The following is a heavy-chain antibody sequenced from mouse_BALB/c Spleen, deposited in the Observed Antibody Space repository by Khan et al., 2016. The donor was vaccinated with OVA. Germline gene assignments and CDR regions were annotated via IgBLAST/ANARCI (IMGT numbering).Heavy chain of an antibody. V-gene: IGHV1-4*01. Sequence: QVQLQQSGAELARPGASVKMSCKASGYTFTSYSMHWIKQRPGQGLEWIGNINPSNAYTNYNQKFKDKATLTADKSSSTAYMQLSSLTSEDSAVYYCARDFHSYGRRGALDYWGQGTSVTVSS. J-gene: IGHJ4*01. D-gene: IGHD1-1*01. CDR3: ARDFHSYGRRGALDY. CDR1: GYTFTSYS. CDR2: INPSNAYT.